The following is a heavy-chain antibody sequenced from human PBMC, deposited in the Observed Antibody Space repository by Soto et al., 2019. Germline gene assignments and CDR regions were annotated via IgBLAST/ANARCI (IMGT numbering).Heavy chain of an antibody. CDR1: GFTFSSYS. CDR3: ARDLYPYYYYGMDV. D-gene: IGHD2-15*01. J-gene: IGHJ6*02. CDR2: IGSSSSYI. V-gene: IGHV3-21*01. Sequence: LRLSCAASGFTFSSYSMNWVRQAPGKGLEWVSSIGSSSSYIYYADSVKGRFTISRDNAKNSLYLQMNSLRAEDTAVYYCARDLYPYYYYGMDVWGQGTTVTVSS.